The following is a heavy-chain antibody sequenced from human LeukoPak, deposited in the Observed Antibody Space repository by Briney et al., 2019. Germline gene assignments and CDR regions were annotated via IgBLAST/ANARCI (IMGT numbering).Heavy chain of an antibody. CDR3: ARAPGLEAPGTNEHFPL. V-gene: IGHV3-7*01. Sequence: GGSLRLSCTASGFTTHYWLNCVRQSPGKGLEGLANIDRDGRVQNYVDSVEGRFTITRDGAKNSLALQMHSLRAEDTAVYYCARAPGLEAPGTNEHFPLWGQGTLVTVSS. J-gene: IGHJ1*01. D-gene: IGHD3-16*01. CDR1: GFTTHYW. CDR2: IDRDGRVQ.